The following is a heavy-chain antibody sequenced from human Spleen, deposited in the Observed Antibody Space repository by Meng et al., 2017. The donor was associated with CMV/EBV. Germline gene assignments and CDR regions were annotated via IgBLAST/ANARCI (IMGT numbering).Heavy chain of an antibody. J-gene: IGHJ5*02. Sequence: SVKVSCKASGGTFSSYTISWVRQAPGQGLEWMGRIIPILGIANYAQKFQGRVTITADKSTNTTYMKLSSLSSDDTAVYYCARMGPALPYNWFDPWGQGTQVTVSS. CDR3: ARMGPALPYNWFDP. CDR2: IIPILGIA. CDR1: GGTFSSYT. V-gene: IGHV1-69*02.